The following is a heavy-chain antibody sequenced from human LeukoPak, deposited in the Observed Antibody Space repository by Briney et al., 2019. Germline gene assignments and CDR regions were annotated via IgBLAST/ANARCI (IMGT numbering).Heavy chain of an antibody. Sequence: SETLSLLCTVSGGPIHNNYWRWIPQSPGEGLEWIGYNYSSGSTDYIRPRKSRHTLSEDMSKNQFSLKLNSMPAADTAVYYCARHGLKLVGASTIYCDSWGPPILVA. J-gene: IGHJ4*02. CDR2: NYSSGST. V-gene: IGHV4-59*08. CDR1: GGPIHNNY. CDR3: ARHGLKLVGASTIYCDS. D-gene: IGHD1-26*01.